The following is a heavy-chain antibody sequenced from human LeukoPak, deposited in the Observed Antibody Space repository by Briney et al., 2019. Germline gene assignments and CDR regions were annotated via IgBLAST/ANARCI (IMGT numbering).Heavy chain of an antibody. D-gene: IGHD6-19*01. J-gene: IGHJ4*02. Sequence: GGSLRLSCAASGLTFNIYTMSWVRQAPGKGLEWVSIISDNAGITYYADSVKGRFTISRDNSKNTLYLQMNSLRAEDTAIYYCAKSRGIYDNSGWRTFDSWGQGTLVTVSS. CDR2: ISDNAGIT. V-gene: IGHV3-23*01. CDR3: AKSRGIYDNSGWRTFDS. CDR1: GLTFNIYT.